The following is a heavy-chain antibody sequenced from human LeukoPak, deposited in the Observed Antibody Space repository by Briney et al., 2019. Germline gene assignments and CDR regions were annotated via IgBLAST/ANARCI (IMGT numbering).Heavy chain of an antibody. Sequence: PSETLSLTCSVSGDSISSGTHYWGWIRQPPGKGLEWIGSIYHSGSTYYNPSLKSRVTISVDTSKNQFSLKLSSVTAADTAVYYCARGITMIVGVPGYWGQGTLVTVSS. CDR2: IYHSGST. D-gene: IGHD3-22*01. CDR1: GDSISSGTHY. CDR3: ARGITMIVGVPGY. J-gene: IGHJ4*02. V-gene: IGHV4-38-2*02.